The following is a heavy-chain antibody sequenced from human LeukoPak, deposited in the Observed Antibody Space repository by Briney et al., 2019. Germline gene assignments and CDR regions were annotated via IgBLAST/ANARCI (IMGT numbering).Heavy chain of an antibody. Sequence: GASVKVSCKASGGTFSSYAISWVRQAPGQGLEWMGGIIPIFGTANYAQKFQGRVTITTDESTSTAYMELSSLRSEDTAVYYCARSSTSCYKVRCYYYYMDVWGKGTTVTVSS. D-gene: IGHD2-2*02. V-gene: IGHV1-69*05. J-gene: IGHJ6*03. CDR3: ARSSTSCYKVRCYYYYMDV. CDR2: IIPIFGTA. CDR1: GGTFSSYA.